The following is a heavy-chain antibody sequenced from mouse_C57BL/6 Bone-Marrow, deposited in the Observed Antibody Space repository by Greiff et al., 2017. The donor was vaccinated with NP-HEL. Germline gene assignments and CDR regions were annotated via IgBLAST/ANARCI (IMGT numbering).Heavy chain of an antibody. J-gene: IGHJ3*01. Sequence: EVKLQESGGGLVKPGGSLKLSCAASGFTFSDYGMHWVRQAPEKGLEWVAYISSGSSTIYYADTVKGRFTISRDNAKNTLFLQMTSLRSEDTAMYYCALARRFAYWGQGTLVTVSA. CDR1: GFTFSDYG. V-gene: IGHV5-17*01. CDR2: ISSGSSTI. CDR3: ALARRFAY.